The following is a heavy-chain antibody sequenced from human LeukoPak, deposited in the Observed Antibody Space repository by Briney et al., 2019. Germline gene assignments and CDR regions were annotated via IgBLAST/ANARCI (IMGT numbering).Heavy chain of an antibody. V-gene: IGHV4-4*07. CDR2: IYTSGST. J-gene: IGHJ6*02. CDR3: ARVKRYSGYDGVYGMDV. Sequence: SETLSLTCTVSGGSISSYYWSWIRQPAGKGLEWIGRIYTSGSTNYNPSFKSRVTMSVDTSKNQFSLKLSSVTAADTAVYYCARVKRYSGYDGVYGMDVWGQGTTVTVSS. D-gene: IGHD5-12*01. CDR1: GGSISSYY.